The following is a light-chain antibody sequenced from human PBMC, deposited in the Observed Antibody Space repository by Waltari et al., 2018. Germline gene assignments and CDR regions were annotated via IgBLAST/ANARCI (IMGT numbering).Light chain of an antibody. CDR2: DAS. Sequence: DILMPQSPSSLSASVGDRVTITCRASQGISDSLAWYQQKPGKAPKVLLHDASSLESRVPSSVSGSGSGTEFTLTISRLQPEDFATYDCQQYLDFPRTFGQGTRVDIK. V-gene: IGKV1-NL1*01. J-gene: IGKJ1*01. CDR3: QQYLDFPRT. CDR1: QGISDS.